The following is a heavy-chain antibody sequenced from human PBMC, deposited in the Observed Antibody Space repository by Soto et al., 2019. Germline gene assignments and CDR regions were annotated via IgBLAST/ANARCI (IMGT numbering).Heavy chain of an antibody. Sequence: PGESLKISCKTSGYSLTTYWFAWVRQMPGKGLEWMGIIYPSDSDTIYSPSAQGHFTISADKSIKTAYLQWSSLKASDTAIYYCATTFDYNGYFDPWGQGTQVTV. J-gene: IGHJ5*02. CDR2: IYPSDSDT. CDR3: ATTFDYNGYFDP. D-gene: IGHD4-4*01. CDR1: GYSLTTYW. V-gene: IGHV5-51*01.